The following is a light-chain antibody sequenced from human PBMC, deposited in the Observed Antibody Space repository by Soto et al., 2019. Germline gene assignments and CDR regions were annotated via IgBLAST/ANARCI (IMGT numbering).Light chain of an antibody. CDR3: QQSYSTPVT. CDR1: QSISSY. CDR2: AAS. V-gene: IGKV1-39*01. Sequence: DIQMTQSPSSLSASVGDRVTITCRASQSISSYLNWYQQKPGKAPKLLIYAASSLQSGDPSRFSGSGSGTDFTLTISSLQPEDFATYYCQQSYSTPVTLGQGTKVDIK. J-gene: IGKJ1*01.